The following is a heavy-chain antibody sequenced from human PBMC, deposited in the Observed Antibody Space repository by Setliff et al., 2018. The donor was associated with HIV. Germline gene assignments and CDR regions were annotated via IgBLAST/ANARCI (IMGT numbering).Heavy chain of an antibody. CDR2: VHGGNGKT. J-gene: IGHJ4*02. D-gene: IGHD1-20*01. CDR3: AREFLVITRFDY. V-gene: IGHV1-3*01. CDR1: GYAFRDHT. Sequence: ASVKVSCKASGYAFRDHTIHWVRQAAGQGLGWMGYVHGGNGKTEYLQKFQGRMTMTSDTSATTAYMELSSLKSEDSAIYYCAREFLVITRFDYWGQGTLVTVSS.